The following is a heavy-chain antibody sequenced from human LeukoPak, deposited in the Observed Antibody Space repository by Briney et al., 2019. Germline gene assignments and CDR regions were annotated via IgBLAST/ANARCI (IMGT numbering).Heavy chain of an antibody. CDR2: IVVGSGNT. CDR3: AARRYCSGGSRQSWSHFDY. D-gene: IGHD2-15*01. J-gene: IGHJ4*02. CDR1: GFTFTSSA. V-gene: IGHV1-58*02. Sequence: ASVKVSCKASGFTFTSSAMQWVRQARGQRLEWIGWIVVGSGNTNYAQKFQERVTITRNMSTSTAYMELSSLRSEDTAVYYCAARRYCSGGSRQSWSHFDYWGQGTLVTVSS.